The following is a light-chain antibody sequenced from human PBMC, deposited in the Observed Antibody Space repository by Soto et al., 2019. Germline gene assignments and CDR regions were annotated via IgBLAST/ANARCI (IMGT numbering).Light chain of an antibody. J-gene: IGKJ2*01. V-gene: IGKV1-39*01. CDR1: RGIYSF. Sequence: DIQMTQSPSSLSASVGYRVTITCRASRGIYSFLNWYQHKPGKPPELLIYVASTLQSGVPSRFNGSGSGTDFTLTIRSLQPADFATYYCQQSYNTPHTFGQGNKL. CDR3: QQSYNTPHT. CDR2: VAS.